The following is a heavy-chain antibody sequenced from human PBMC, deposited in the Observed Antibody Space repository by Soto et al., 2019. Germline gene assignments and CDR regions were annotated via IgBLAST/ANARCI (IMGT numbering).Heavy chain of an antibody. CDR2: IDRGFST. CDR1: GFNVTNTY. Sequence: PGGSLRLSFAVSGFNVTNTYMSWVRQAPGKGLEWVSFIDRGFSTFYADSVKGLFAVSRDDSKNTLSLQVNSLRAADTAVYYCERDRSDSSQDDSXHIWGHATMVTXSX. CDR3: ERDRSDSSQDDSXHI. J-gene: IGHJ3*02. D-gene: IGHD6-6*01. V-gene: IGHV3-53*01.